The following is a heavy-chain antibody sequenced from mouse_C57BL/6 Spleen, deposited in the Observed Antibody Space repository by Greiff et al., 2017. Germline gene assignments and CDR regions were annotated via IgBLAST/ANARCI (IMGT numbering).Heavy chain of an antibody. CDR3: AREGGVRRGFAY. V-gene: IGHV1-64*01. CDR2: IHPNSGST. CDR1: GYTFTSYW. J-gene: IGHJ3*01. Sequence: QVQLQQPGAELVKPGASVKLSCKASGYTFTSYWMHWVKQRPGQGLEWIGMIHPNSGSTNYNAKFKSKATLTVDKSSSTAYMQLSSLTSEDSAVYYCAREGGVRRGFAYWGQGTLVTVSA. D-gene: IGHD2-14*01.